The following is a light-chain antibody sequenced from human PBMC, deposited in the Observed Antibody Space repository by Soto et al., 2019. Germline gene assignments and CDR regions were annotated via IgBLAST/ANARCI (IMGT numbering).Light chain of an antibody. Sequence: ETVLTQSPGTVSLSPGERATLSCTTSQSVRSNYLAWYQQKPGQAPRLLIYGVFSRAAGIPDRFSGSGSGTYFTLTISGLDTEDSAVYYCQHYDGSPRTFGRGTKLEI. V-gene: IGKV3-20*01. J-gene: IGKJ2*01. CDR2: GVF. CDR3: QHYDGSPRT. CDR1: QSVRSNY.